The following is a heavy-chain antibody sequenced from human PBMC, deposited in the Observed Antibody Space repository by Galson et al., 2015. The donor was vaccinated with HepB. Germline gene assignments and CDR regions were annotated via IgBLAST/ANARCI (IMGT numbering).Heavy chain of an antibody. CDR3: VIAAADY. CDR2: IKQDGSEK. Sequence: SLRLSCAASRITFTNYWMSWVRQAPGKGLEWVANIKQDGSEKYYVDSVKGRFTISRDAAKNSVYLQMNSPRVEDMAVYYCVIAAADYWGQGALVTVSS. CDR1: RITFTNYW. D-gene: IGHD6-25*01. J-gene: IGHJ4*02. V-gene: IGHV3-7*01.